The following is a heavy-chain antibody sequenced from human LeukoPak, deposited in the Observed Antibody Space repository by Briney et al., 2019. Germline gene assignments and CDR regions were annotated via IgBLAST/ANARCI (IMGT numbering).Heavy chain of an antibody. V-gene: IGHV4-59*01. CDR2: IYYSGST. J-gene: IGHJ5*02. CDR1: GGSISSYS. Sequence: SETLSLTCTVSGGSISSYSWSWIRQPPGKGLEWIGYIYYSGSTNYNPSLKSRVTISVDTSKNQFSLKLSSVTAADTAVYYCARALYCSSTSCHGVWFDPWGQGTLVTVSS. D-gene: IGHD2-2*01. CDR3: ARALYCSSTSCHGVWFDP.